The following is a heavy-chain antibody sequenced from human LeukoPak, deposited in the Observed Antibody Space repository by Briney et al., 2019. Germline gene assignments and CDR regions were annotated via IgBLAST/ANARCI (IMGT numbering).Heavy chain of an antibody. Sequence: GGSLRLSCAASGFTFSTYAMTWVRQAPGKGLEWVSLISGTGGSTYYADSVKGRFTISRDNSKNTLYLQMNSLRAEDTAVYYCARSLGSSGYQDYWGQGTLVTVSS. CDR3: ARSLGSSGYQDY. CDR2: ISGTGGST. D-gene: IGHD3-22*01. CDR1: GFTFSTYA. J-gene: IGHJ4*02. V-gene: IGHV3-23*01.